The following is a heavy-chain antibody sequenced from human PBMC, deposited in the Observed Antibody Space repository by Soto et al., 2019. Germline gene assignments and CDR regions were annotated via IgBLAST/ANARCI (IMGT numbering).Heavy chain of an antibody. Sequence: QVQLQESGPGLVKPSETLSLTCTVSGDSITKYYWSWIRQPAGKGLELIGRIYTSGSTNYNPSFKSRVTMSIDTSNNHFSLKLKSVTAADTAVYYCARTLGAAYYFDFWGQGALVTV. CDR2: IYTSGST. J-gene: IGHJ4*02. D-gene: IGHD1-26*01. CDR3: ARTLGAAYYFDF. CDR1: GDSITKYY. V-gene: IGHV4-4*07.